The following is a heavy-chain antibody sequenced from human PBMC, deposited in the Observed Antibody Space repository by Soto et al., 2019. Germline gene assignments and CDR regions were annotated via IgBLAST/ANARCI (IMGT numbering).Heavy chain of an antibody. CDR3: ATQYGDYGYYYYYGMDV. D-gene: IGHD4-17*01. J-gene: IGHJ6*02. CDR2: FDPEDGET. V-gene: IGHV1-24*01. CDR1: GFSFIGSA. Sequence: ASVKVSCKASGFSFIGSAVHWVRQAPGKGLEWMGGFDPEDGETIYAQKFQGRVTMTEDTSTDTAYMELSSLRSEDTSVYYCATQYGDYGYYYYYGMDVWGQGTTVTVSS.